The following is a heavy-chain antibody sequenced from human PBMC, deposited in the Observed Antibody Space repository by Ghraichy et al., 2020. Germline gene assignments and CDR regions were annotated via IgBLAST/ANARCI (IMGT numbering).Heavy chain of an antibody. V-gene: IGHV3-66*01. CDR1: GFTVSSNY. D-gene: IGHD3-3*01. CDR3: AKESGTIFGFDY. CDR2: IYSGGST. Sequence: GGSLRLSCAASGFTVSSNYMSWVRQAPGKGLEWVSVIYSGGSTYYADSVKGRFTISRDNSKNTLYLQMNSLRAEDTAVYYCAKESGTIFGFDYWGQGTLVTVSS. J-gene: IGHJ4*02.